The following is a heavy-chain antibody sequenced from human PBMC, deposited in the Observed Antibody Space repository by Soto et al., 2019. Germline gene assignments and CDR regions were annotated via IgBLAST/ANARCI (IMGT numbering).Heavy chain of an antibody. CDR3: AKDSGGLIWFDP. J-gene: IGHJ5*02. Sequence: EVQLLESGGGLVQPGGSLRLSCAASGFTFSSYAMSWVRQAPGKGLEWVSAISGSGGSTYYADSVKGRFTISRDNSKNTLYLQTNSLRAEDTAVYYCAKDSGGLIWFDPWGQGTLVTVSS. CDR2: ISGSGGST. V-gene: IGHV3-23*01. CDR1: GFTFSSYA. D-gene: IGHD2-8*01.